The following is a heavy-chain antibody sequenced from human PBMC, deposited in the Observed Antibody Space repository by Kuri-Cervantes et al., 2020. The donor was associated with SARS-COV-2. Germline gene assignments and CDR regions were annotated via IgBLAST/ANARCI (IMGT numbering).Heavy chain of an antibody. CDR1: GGSISSYY. D-gene: IGHD1-26*01. V-gene: IGHV4-59*12. J-gene: IGHJ4*02. Sequence: GSLRLSCTVSGGSISSYYWSWIRQPPGKGLEWIGYIYYSGSTNYNLSLKSRVTISVGTSKNQFSLKLSSVTAADTAVYYCARVGATNPVVDYWGQGTLVTVSS. CDR3: ARVGATNPVVDY. CDR2: IYYSGST.